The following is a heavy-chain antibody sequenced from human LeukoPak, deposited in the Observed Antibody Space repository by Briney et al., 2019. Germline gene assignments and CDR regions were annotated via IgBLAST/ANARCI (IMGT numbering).Heavy chain of an antibody. CDR3: ANNFDY. CDR1: GFTFSNYG. V-gene: IGHV3-33*06. Sequence: GGSLRLSCAASGFTFSNYGMHWVRQAPGKGLEWVAVIWHDGNNKYYADSVKGRFTVSRDNSKNTLYLQMNSLRAEDTAVYYCANNFDYWGQGTLVTASS. J-gene: IGHJ4*02. CDR2: IWHDGNNK.